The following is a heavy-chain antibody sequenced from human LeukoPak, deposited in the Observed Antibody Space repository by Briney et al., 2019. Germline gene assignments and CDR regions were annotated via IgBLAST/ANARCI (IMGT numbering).Heavy chain of an antibody. CDR1: GFTVSSNY. Sequence: GGSLRLSCAASGFTVSSNYMSWVRQAPGKGLEWVSVIYSGGSTYYADSVKGRFTISRDNSKNTLYLQMSSLRAEDTAVYYCASPVMSGSYYCWGQGTLVTVSS. CDR3: ASPVMSGSYYC. CDR2: IYSGGST. D-gene: IGHD1-26*01. J-gene: IGHJ4*02. V-gene: IGHV3-53*01.